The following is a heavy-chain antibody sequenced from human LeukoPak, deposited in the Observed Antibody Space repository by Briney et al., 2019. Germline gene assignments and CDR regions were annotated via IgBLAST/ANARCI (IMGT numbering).Heavy chain of an antibody. D-gene: IGHD3-10*01. Sequence: ASVKVSCKAAGYIFSAYNIHWVRQAPGRGLEWMGWINPNTGDTYYADNFQGRVTMTRDTSISAVYMELSRLRSDDTAMYYCARNMTYYGNDYWGQGTLITVSS. J-gene: IGHJ4*02. CDR3: ARNMTYYGNDY. CDR1: GYIFSAYN. CDR2: INPNTGDT. V-gene: IGHV1-2*02.